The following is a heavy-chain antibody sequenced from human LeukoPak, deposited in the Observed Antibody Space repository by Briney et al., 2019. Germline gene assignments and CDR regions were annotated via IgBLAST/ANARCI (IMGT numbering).Heavy chain of an antibody. CDR1: GGSFSGYY. D-gene: IGHD6-19*01. V-gene: IGHV4-34*01. CDR2: INHSGST. CDR3: ARGRRYSSGWYGSKGREGIDY. Sequence: SETLPLTCAVYGGSFSGYYWSWIRQPPGKGLEWIGEINHSGSTNYNPSLKSRVTISVDTSKNQFSLKLSSVTAADTAVYYCARGRRYSSGWYGSKGREGIDYWGQGTLVTVSS. J-gene: IGHJ4*02.